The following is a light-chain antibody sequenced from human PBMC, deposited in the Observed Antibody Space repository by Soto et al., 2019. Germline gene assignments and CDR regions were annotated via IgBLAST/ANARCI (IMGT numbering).Light chain of an antibody. CDR1: GSNIGTHA. V-gene: IGLV1-44*01. Sequence: QSVLTQSPSESATPGQRVTISCSGSGSNIGTHAVNWYQQVPGTAPTLLIFRNHQRPSGVPDRFSGSKSGTSASLAISGPPSEDEADYYCAAWDDSLRAVVFGGGTQLTVL. J-gene: IGLJ2*01. CDR2: RNH. CDR3: AAWDDSLRAVV.